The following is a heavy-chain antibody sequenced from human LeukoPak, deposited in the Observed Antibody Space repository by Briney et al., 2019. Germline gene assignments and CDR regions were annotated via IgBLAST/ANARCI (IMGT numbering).Heavy chain of an antibody. CDR3: AELGITMIGGV. D-gene: IGHD3-10*02. CDR2: ISGSGGST. J-gene: IGHJ6*04. Sequence: GGSLRLSCAASGFTFSNYGMSWVRQAPGKGLEWVSAISGSGGSTYYADSVKGRFTISRDNSKHTLYLQMNSLRAEDTAVYYCAELGITMIGGVWGKGTTVTISS. CDR1: GFTFSNYG. V-gene: IGHV3-23*01.